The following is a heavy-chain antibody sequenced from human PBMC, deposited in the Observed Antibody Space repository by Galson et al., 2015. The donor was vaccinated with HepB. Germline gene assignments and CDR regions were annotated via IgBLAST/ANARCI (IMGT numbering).Heavy chain of an antibody. Sequence: SLRLSCAASGFTFSSHAMNWVRQAAGKGLEWVSSISTDSLTIYYGDSVKGRFTISRDNAKNSLYLQMNSLRAEDTAVYYCARKTKTGSHGGGVDYWGQGLLVTVAS. CDR1: GFTFSSHA. D-gene: IGHD1-1*01. J-gene: IGHJ4*02. CDR3: ARKTKTGSHGGGVDY. V-gene: IGHV3-48*01. CDR2: ISTDSLTI.